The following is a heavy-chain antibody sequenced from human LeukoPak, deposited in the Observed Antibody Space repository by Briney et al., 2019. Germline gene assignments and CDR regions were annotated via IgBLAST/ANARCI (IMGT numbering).Heavy chain of an antibody. CDR3: ARGQIVVVPAARGYYYYGMDV. CDR2: INHSGST. Sequence: PSETLSLTCAVYGGSFSGYYWSWIRQPPGKGLEWIGEINHSGSTNYNPSLKSRVTISVDTSKNQFPLKLSSVTAEDTAVYYCARGQIVVVPAARGYYYYGMDVWGQGTTVTVSS. J-gene: IGHJ6*02. CDR1: GGSFSGYY. D-gene: IGHD2-2*01. V-gene: IGHV4-34*01.